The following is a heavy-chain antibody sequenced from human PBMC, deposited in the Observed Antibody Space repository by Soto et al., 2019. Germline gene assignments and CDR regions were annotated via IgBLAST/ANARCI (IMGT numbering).Heavy chain of an antibody. Sequence: WGSLIPSFAPYGITFSYSWMHWVRQTPGKGLVWVSRINTDRSYINYVDSVKGPFTVSRDNAKSTLYLQMNSLRAEDSAVYYCASSVLWPLDRNYWGQGTQVTVSS. V-gene: IGHV3-74*01. CDR2: INTDRSYI. CDR1: GITFSYSW. J-gene: IGHJ4*02. CDR3: ASSVLWPLDRNY. D-gene: IGHD3-10*01.